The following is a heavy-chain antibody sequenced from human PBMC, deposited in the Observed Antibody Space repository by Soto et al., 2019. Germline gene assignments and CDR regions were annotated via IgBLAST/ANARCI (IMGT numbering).Heavy chain of an antibody. CDR1: GFTFSSYS. CDR2: ISSRSRSI. Sequence: GGSLRLSCAASGFTFSSYSMHWVRQAPGKGLEWVSSISSRSRSIYYADSQKGRFTISRDNTKNSLYLQMDSLRAEDTAVYYCARESNAHFDYWGQGTMVTVSS. CDR3: ARESNAHFDY. D-gene: IGHD7-27*01. J-gene: IGHJ4*02. V-gene: IGHV3-21*01.